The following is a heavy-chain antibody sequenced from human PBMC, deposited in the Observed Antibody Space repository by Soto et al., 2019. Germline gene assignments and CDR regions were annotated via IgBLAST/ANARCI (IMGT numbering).Heavy chain of an antibody. V-gene: IGHV3-33*01. J-gene: IGHJ4*02. CDR1: GVAFSSYG. CDR2: IWYDGSSK. D-gene: IGHD3-10*01. Sequence: GGSLRLSFAASGVAFSSYGMHWVRQAPGKGLEWVAVIWYDGSSKYNGGSGKGRFTISRDNSKNTLYLQMNSLRAKDTAVYYCARGKEMGSRLVDYWGQGTLVTVSS. CDR3: ARGKEMGSRLVDY.